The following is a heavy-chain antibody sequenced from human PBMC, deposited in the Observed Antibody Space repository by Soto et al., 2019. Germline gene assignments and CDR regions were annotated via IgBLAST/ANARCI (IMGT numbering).Heavy chain of an antibody. D-gene: IGHD2-21*02. J-gene: IGHJ4*02. Sequence: GGSLRLSCAASRFTFKSYGMHWVRQAPGKGLEWVAVIWNSGSQKYYADSVKGRFTISRDNSKNTLYLQMNNLRAEDTAVYYCARDPGGDEPIDYWGQGTLVTVSS. CDR3: ARDPGGDEPIDY. CDR1: RFTFKSYG. CDR2: IWNSGSQK. V-gene: IGHV3-33*01.